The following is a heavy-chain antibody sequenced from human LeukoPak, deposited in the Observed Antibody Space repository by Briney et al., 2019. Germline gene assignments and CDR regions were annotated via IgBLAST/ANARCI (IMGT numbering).Heavy chain of an antibody. J-gene: IGHJ4*01. Sequence: GGSLRLSCAASRFTFSHYSMNWVRQAPGKGLEWVSYISSSSSTIYYADSVKGRFTISRDNAKNLLYLQMNSLRAEDTAVYYCARGPYPDYWGHGTLVTVSS. V-gene: IGHV3-48*04. CDR3: ARGPYPDY. CDR2: ISSSSSTI. CDR1: RFTFSHYS.